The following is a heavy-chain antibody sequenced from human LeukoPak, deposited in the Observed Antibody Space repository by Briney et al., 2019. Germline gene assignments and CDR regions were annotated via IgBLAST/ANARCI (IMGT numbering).Heavy chain of an antibody. CDR2: IYPGDSDT. CDR1: GYSFTSYW. J-gene: IGHJ4*02. V-gene: IGHV5-51*01. D-gene: IGHD2-15*01. Sequence: GESLKISCKGSGYSFTSYWIGWVRQMPGKGLEWMGIIYPGDSDTRYSPSFQGQVTISADKSISTAYLQWSSLKASDTAMYYCARGVGYCSGGSCYEVYDYWGQGTLVTVSP. CDR3: ARGVGYCSGGSCYEVYDY.